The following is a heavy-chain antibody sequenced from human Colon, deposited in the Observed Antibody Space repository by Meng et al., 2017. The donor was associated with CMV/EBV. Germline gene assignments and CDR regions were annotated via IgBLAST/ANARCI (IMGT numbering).Heavy chain of an antibody. V-gene: IGHV3-13*01. CDR3: AKDRAYCGSFSCSPNYFDG. CDR1: GFTFSSYD. J-gene: IGHJ4*02. D-gene: IGHD2-21*01. Sequence: GESLKISCAASGFTFSSYDMHWVRQATGKGLEWVSAIGTAGDTYYPGSVKGRFTISRENAKNSLYLQMNSLRAGDTAVYYCAKDRAYCGSFSCSPNYFDGWGQGNLVTVSS. CDR2: IGTAGDT.